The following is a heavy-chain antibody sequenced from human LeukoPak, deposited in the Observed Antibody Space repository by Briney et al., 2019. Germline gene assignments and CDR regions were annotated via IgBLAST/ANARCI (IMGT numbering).Heavy chain of an antibody. Sequence: ASVKVSCKASGYTFTGYYMHWVRQAPGQGLEWMGWISAYNGNTNYAQKLQGRVTMTTDTSTSTAYMELRSLRSDDTAVYYCARDRLTAPRWDYWGQGTLVTVSS. CDR3: ARDRLTAPRWDY. CDR1: GYTFTGYY. CDR2: ISAYNGNT. J-gene: IGHJ4*02. V-gene: IGHV1-18*04. D-gene: IGHD4-23*01.